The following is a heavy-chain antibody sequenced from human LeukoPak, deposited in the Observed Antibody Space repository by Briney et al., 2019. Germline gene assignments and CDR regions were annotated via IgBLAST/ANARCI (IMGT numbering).Heavy chain of an antibody. CDR3: ARQLGYCSGGSCLYFDY. CDR1: GYTFTGYY. V-gene: IGHV1-2*02. J-gene: IGHJ4*02. CDR2: INPNSDGT. D-gene: IGHD2-15*01. Sequence: ASVKVSCKASGYTFTGYYMHWVRQAPGQGLEWMGWINPNSDGTNYAQKFQGRVTMTRATSISTAYMELSRLRSDDTAVYYCARQLGYCSGGSCLYFDYWGQGTLVTVSS.